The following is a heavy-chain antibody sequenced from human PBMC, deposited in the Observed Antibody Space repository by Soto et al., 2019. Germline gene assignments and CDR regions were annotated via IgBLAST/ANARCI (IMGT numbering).Heavy chain of an antibody. D-gene: IGHD2-2*02. V-gene: IGHV4-30-4*01. CDR2: IYYSGST. Sequence: SETLSLTCAVSGGSISSGDYYWSWIRQPPGKGLEWIGYIYYSGSTYYNPSLKSRVTISVDTSKYQFSLKLSSVTAADTAVYYCARDLGYCSSTSCYTPDYWGQGTLVTVSS. CDR1: GGSISSGDYY. CDR3: ARDLGYCSSTSCYTPDY. J-gene: IGHJ4*02.